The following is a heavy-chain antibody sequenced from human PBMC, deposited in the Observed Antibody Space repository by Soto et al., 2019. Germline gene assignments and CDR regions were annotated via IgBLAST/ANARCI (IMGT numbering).Heavy chain of an antibody. Sequence: SETLSLTCTVSGGSISSGGYYWSWIRQHPGKGLEWIGYIYYSGSTYYNPSLKSRVTISVDTSKNQFSLKLSSVTAADTAVYYCAREHKEIVVVPAAMVSYYYYYMDVWGKGTTVTVSS. CDR2: IYYSGST. CDR3: AREHKEIVVVPAAMVSYYYYYMDV. D-gene: IGHD2-2*01. V-gene: IGHV4-31*03. CDR1: GGSISSGGYY. J-gene: IGHJ6*03.